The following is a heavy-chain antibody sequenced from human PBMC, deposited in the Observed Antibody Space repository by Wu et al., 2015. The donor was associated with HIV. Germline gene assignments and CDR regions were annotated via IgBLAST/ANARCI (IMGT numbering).Heavy chain of an antibody. CDR1: GYTFSSYG. CDR2: ISVHNGNI. D-gene: IGHD5-18*01. Sequence: QVQLVQSGAEVKKPGASVKVSCKASGYTFSSYGITWVRQAPGQGLEWMGWISVHNGNIKYAQKLQGRVTMTTDTSTSTAYMELRSLRSDDTAVYYCARGGGYSHGYYDWFDPWAREPWSPSPQ. V-gene: IGHV1-18*01. J-gene: IGHJ5*02. CDR3: ARGGGYSHGYYDWFDP.